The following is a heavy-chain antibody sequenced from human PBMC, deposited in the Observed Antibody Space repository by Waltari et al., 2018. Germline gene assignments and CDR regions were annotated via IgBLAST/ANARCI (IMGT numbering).Heavy chain of an antibody. D-gene: IGHD2-15*01. J-gene: IGHJ4*02. V-gene: IGHV3-7*01. CDR3: ARLRGAND. CDR1: GFTFSSYW. Sequence: EVQLVESGGGLVQPGGSLSLSCAASGFTFSSYWMIWVRQAPGQGLEWVAHINPDGSEKSYVASGKGRFTISRDTARYSLYLQMNSLRADDTALYYCARLRGANDWGQGTLVTVSS. CDR2: INPDGSEK.